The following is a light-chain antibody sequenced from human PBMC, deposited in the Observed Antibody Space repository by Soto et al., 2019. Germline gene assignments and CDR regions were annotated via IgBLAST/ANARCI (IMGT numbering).Light chain of an antibody. CDR3: QQADSFPT. CDR1: QVISSW. Sequence: DIQMTQPPSSASASVADCFTITFRASQVISSWLVCYQQKPGKAPKLLIYAASSLQSGVPSRFSGSGSGTDFTLTISSLQPEDFATYYCQQADSFPTFGGGTKVDIK. CDR2: AAS. J-gene: IGKJ4*01. V-gene: IGKV1D-12*01.